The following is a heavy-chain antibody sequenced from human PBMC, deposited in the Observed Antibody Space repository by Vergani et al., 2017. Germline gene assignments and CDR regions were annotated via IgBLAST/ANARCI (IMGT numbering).Heavy chain of an antibody. CDR3: ARSGDSSGYHNWFDP. V-gene: IGHV1-2*02. Sequence: QVQLVQSGAEVRKPGASVKVSCKASGYSLSDHYIHWVRQAPGQGFEWMGRLDPHTGDTKYAEKFQGRAILTRDRSISTAYMELISLISDDTAVYYCARSGDSSGYHNWFDPWGQGTLVTVSS. J-gene: IGHJ5*02. CDR1: GYSLSDHY. CDR2: LDPHTGDT. D-gene: IGHD3-22*01.